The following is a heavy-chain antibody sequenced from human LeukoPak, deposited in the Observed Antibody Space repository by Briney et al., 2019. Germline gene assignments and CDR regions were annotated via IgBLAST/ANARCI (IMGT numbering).Heavy chain of an antibody. CDR1: GFTFNTYS. CDR3: AKYQTTVTEFDY. Sequence: GGSLRLSRAASGFTFNTYSMNWVRQAPGEGLEWVSSISSSSSYIYYADSVKGRFTISRDNAKNSLYLQMNSLRAEDTAVYYCAKYQTTVTEFDYWGQGTLVTVSS. J-gene: IGHJ4*02. CDR2: ISSSSSYI. V-gene: IGHV3-21*01. D-gene: IGHD4-17*01.